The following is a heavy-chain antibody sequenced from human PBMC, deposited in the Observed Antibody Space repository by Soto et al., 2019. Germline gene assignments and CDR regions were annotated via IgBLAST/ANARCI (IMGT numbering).Heavy chain of an antibody. CDR3: ARRDQYYYGSGSYYVFDY. CDR2: IYYSGST. J-gene: IGHJ4*02. Sequence: QLQLQESSPGLVKPSETLSLTCTVSGGSISSSSYYWGWIRQPPGKGLEWIGSIYYSGSTYYNPSLKSRVTISVDTSKNQFSLKLSSVTAADTAVYYCARRDQYYYGSGSYYVFDYWGQGTLVTVSS. D-gene: IGHD3-10*01. CDR1: GGSISSSSYY. V-gene: IGHV4-39*01.